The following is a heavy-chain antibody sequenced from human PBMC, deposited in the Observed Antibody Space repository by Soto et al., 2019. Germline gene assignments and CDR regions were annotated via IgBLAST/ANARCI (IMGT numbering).Heavy chain of an antibody. V-gene: IGHV3-48*01. J-gene: IGHJ4*02. CDR3: ARNFRVYSSSWSRGDY. Sequence: EVQLVESGGGLVQPGGSLRLSCAASGFTFSSYSMNWVRQAPGKGLEWVSYISSSSSTIYYADSVKGRFTISRDNAKNSLYLQMNSLRAEDTAVYYCARNFRVYSSSWSRGDYWGQGTLVTVSS. D-gene: IGHD6-13*01. CDR2: ISSSSSTI. CDR1: GFTFSSYS.